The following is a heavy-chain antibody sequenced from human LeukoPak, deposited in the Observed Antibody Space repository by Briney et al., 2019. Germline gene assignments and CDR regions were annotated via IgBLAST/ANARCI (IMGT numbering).Heavy chain of an antibody. CDR1: GFTFSSYA. V-gene: IGHV3-23*01. CDR3: AKRAFGYCTHGVCYFFDY. CDR2: ISGSGGST. J-gene: IGHJ4*02. D-gene: IGHD2-8*01. Sequence: GGSLRLSCAASGFTFSSYAMSWVRQAPGKGLEWVSAISGSGGSTYYADSVKGRFTISRDNSKNTLYLQMSSLRAEDAAVYYCAKRAFGYCTHGVCYFFDYWGQGTLVTVSS.